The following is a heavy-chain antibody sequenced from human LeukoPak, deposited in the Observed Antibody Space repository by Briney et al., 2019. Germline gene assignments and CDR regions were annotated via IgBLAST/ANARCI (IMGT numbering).Heavy chain of an antibody. CDR2: IYPGDSDT. D-gene: IGHD1-26*01. CDR1: GYSFTNYW. V-gene: IGHV5-51*01. Sequence: GEALKISCKGSGYSFTNYWIGWVRQMPGKGLEWVGIIYPGDSDTRYSPSFQGQVTISADKSISTAYLQWGSLKSSDSAMYYCASRGGGSESHFDYWGQGTLVTVSS. J-gene: IGHJ4*02. CDR3: ASRGGGSESHFDY.